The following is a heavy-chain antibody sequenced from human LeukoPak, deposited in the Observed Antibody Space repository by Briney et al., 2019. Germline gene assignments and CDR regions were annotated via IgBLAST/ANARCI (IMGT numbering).Heavy chain of an antibody. D-gene: IGHD6-19*01. CDR2: IYYSGST. J-gene: IGHJ5*02. V-gene: IGHV4-59*01. CDR3: ARSAQSLQWLVLGWFDP. CDR1: GGSISSYS. Sequence: SETLSLTCIVSGGSISSYSWSWIRQPPGKGLEWIGYIYYSGSTNYNPYLRSRVTISVDTSKNQFSLKLSSVTAADTAVYYCARSAQSLQWLVLGWFDPWGQGTLVTVSS.